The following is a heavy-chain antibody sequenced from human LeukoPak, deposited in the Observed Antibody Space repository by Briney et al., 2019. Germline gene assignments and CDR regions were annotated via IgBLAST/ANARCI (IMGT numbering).Heavy chain of an antibody. CDR3: AREGRDYYDSSGYYWFDP. CDR1: GGPISSYY. J-gene: IGHJ5*02. D-gene: IGHD3-22*01. Sequence: PSETLSLTCTVSGGPISSYYWSWIRQPAGKGLEWIGRIYTSGSTNYNPSLKSRVTMSVDTSKNQFSLKLSSVTAADTAVYYCAREGRDYYDSSGYYWFDPWGQGTLVTVSS. CDR2: IYTSGST. V-gene: IGHV4-4*07.